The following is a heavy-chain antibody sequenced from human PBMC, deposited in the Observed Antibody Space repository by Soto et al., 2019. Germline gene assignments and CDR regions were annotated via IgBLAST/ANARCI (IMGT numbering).Heavy chain of an antibody. J-gene: IGHJ6*02. CDR2: INPNSGGT. V-gene: IGHV1-2*02. CDR1: GYTFTGYY. CDR3: ATYYSNGYYYYYGMDV. D-gene: IGHD4-4*01. Sequence: GASVKVSCKASGYTFTGYYMHWVRQAPGQGLEWMGWINPNSGGTNYAQKFQGRVTVTRDTSISTAYMELSRLRSDDTAVYYCATYYSNGYYYYYGMDVWGQGTTVTV.